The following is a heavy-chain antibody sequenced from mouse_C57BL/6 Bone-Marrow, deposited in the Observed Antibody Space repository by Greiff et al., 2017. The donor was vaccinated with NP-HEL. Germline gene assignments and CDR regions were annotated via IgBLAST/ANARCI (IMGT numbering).Heavy chain of an antibody. J-gene: IGHJ3*01. V-gene: IGHV1-81*01. D-gene: IGHD2-3*01. CDR2: ISPRRGNT. Sequence: HLPQSFSALSRPVASVPLSFPASVYPFTRYGLSCFSQSPGQGLAWIGEISPRRGNTYYNEKFKGKATLTADKSSSTAYMELRSLTSEDSAVYFCAICGYYGFAYWGQGTLVTVSA. CDR1: VYPFTRYG. CDR3: AICGYYGFAY.